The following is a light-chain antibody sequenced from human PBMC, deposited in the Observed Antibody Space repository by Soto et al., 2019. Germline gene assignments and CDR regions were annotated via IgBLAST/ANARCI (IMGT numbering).Light chain of an antibody. CDR2: DVS. V-gene: IGLV2-11*01. J-gene: IGLJ1*01. CDR3: CSYAGSPRYV. CDR1: SSDVGGYNY. Sequence: QSALTQPRSVSGSPGQSVTISCTGTSSDVGGYNYVSWYQQHPGKAPKVMIYDVSERPSGVPDRFSGSKSGNTASLTISGLQAEDEADYYCCSYAGSPRYVFGPGTKLTAL.